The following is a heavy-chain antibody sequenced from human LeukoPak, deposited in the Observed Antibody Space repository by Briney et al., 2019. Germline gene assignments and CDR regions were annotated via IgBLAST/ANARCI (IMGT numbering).Heavy chain of an antibody. J-gene: IGHJ6*03. V-gene: IGHV1-69*13. D-gene: IGHD2-2*01. Sequence: SVKVSCKASGGTFSSYAISWVRQAPGQGLEWMGGIIPIFGTANYAQKFQGRVTITADESTSTAYMELSSLRSEDTAVYYCARAGVVPAALYYYYYMDVWGKGTTVTVSS. CDR2: IIPIFGTA. CDR1: GGTFSSYA. CDR3: ARAGVVPAALYYYYYMDV.